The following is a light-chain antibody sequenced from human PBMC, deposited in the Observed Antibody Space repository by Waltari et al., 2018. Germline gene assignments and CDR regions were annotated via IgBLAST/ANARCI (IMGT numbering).Light chain of an antibody. Sequence: IVLTQSPGTLSLSPGERATLSCRASQSISRYLVWYQQKPGQAPRLLIYEASRRATGVPDRCSGSGSGTDVSRTISRLEPEDFAVYYCQNYERLPATFGQGTKVEIK. J-gene: IGKJ1*01. CDR1: QSISRY. CDR3: QNYERLPAT. CDR2: EAS. V-gene: IGKV3-20*01.